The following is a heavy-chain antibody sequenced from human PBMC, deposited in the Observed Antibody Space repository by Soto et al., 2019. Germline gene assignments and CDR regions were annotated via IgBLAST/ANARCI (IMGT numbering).Heavy chain of an antibody. CDR2: IYYSGST. Sequence: SETLSLTCTVSGGSISSYYWSWIRQPPGKGLEWIGYIYYSGSTNYNPSLKSRVTISVDTSKNQFSLKLSSVTAADTAVYYCARVVEVVDAAVDGGWYWNFDYWGQGTLVTVSS. CDR3: ARVVEVVDAAVDGGWYWNFDY. CDR1: GGSISSYY. J-gene: IGHJ4*02. V-gene: IGHV4-59*01. D-gene: IGHD6-19*01.